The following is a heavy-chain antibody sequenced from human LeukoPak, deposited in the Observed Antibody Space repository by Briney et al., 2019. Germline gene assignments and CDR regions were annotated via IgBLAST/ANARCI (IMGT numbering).Heavy chain of an antibody. CDR1: GFTFSSYA. Sequence: GGSLRLSCAASGFTFSSYAMSWVRQAPGKGLEWVSAISGSGGSTYYADSVKGRFTISRDNSKNTLYLQMNSLRAGDTAVYYCAKIIVSLLAGSYEPTRYFDYWGQGTLVTVSS. CDR3: AKIIVSLLAGSYEPTRYFDY. V-gene: IGHV3-23*01. J-gene: IGHJ4*02. CDR2: ISGSGGST. D-gene: IGHD6-19*01.